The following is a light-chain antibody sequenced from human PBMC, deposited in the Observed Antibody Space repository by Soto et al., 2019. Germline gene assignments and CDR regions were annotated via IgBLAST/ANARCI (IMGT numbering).Light chain of an antibody. Sequence: AIRMTQSPSSLSASTGDRVTITCRASQGIGGYLAWYQVTPGKAPKLLMFAASTLQRGVPSRFSGSGSGTDFTLTISYLQSEDFATYYCQQYYAYPRTFGQGTKVDIK. CDR2: AAS. CDR3: QQYYAYPRT. CDR1: QGIGGY. J-gene: IGKJ1*01. V-gene: IGKV1-8*01.